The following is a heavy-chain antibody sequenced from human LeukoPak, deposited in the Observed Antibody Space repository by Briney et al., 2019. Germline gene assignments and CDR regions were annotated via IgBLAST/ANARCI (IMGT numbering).Heavy chain of an antibody. J-gene: IGHJ6*03. CDR1: GGTFSSYA. D-gene: IGHD3-10*01. CDR2: IIPILGIA. Sequence: AASVKVSCKASGGTFSSYAISWVRQAPGQGREWMGRIIPILGIANYAQKFQGRVTITADKSTSTAYMEMSSLGSEEPAVYSCGRVGDYLGSGGGYYYYMDVWGKGTTVTVSS. V-gene: IGHV1-69*04. CDR3: GRVGDYLGSGGGYYYYMDV.